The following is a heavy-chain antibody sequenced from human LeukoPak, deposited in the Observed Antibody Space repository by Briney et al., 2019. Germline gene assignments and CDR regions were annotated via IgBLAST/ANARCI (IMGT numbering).Heavy chain of an antibody. V-gene: IGHV3-48*01. Sequence: GGSLRLSCTGSQLIFSKYGLNWVRQSPGKGLEWISSITRSGSNIDYADSVRGRFTISRDKAKNSLFLHMNSLRVEDTAVYYCARLTIYDDTDYWGQGTLVTVSS. CDR3: ARLTIYDDTDY. CDR2: ITRSGSNI. D-gene: IGHD3-3*01. J-gene: IGHJ4*02. CDR1: QLIFSKYG.